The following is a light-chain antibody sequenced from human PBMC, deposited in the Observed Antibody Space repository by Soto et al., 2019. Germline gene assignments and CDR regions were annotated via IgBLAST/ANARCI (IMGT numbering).Light chain of an antibody. CDR2: DAS. CDR1: QSVSRI. V-gene: IGKV3-11*01. J-gene: IGKJ1*01. Sequence: LTQSLATLPVSLGARATLSFGASQSVSRILAWYQQTPGEAPRLLIYDASNMARGIPARFSGSGSGTDFTLTISSLEPEDFAVYYCQQGSNWWTFGQGTKVDIK. CDR3: QQGSNWWT.